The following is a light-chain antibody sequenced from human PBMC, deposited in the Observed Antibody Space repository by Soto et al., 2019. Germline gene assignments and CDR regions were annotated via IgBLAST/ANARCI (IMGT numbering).Light chain of an antibody. Sequence: QSVLTQPASVSGSPGQSITISCTGTSGDVGVYNYVSWYQHHPGKVPKLLIHGVSTRPSGLSNRFSGSKSGNTAYLTISGLQAEDEADYYCTSYTTSLTLVFGGGTKVTVL. J-gene: IGLJ2*01. V-gene: IGLV2-14*01. CDR1: SGDVGVYNY. CDR3: TSYTTSLTLV. CDR2: GVS.